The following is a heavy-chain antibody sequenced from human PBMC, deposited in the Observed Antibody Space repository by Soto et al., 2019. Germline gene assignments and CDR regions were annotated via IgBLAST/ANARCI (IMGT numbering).Heavy chain of an antibody. Sequence: TSETLSLTCAVYGGSFSGYYWSWIRQPPGKGLEWIGEINHSGSTNYNPSLKSRVTISVDTSKNQFSLKLSSVTAADTAVYYCAGDPMLAYCGGDCYTPYWGQGTLVTVSS. D-gene: IGHD2-21*02. CDR2: INHSGST. CDR1: GGSFSGYY. J-gene: IGHJ4*02. CDR3: AGDPMLAYCGGDCYTPY. V-gene: IGHV4-34*01.